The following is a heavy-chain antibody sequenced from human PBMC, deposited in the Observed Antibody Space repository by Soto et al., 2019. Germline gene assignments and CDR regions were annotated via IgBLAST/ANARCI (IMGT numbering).Heavy chain of an antibody. CDR3: ARSVGP. CDR1: GGSIISRGYC. J-gene: IGHJ5*02. V-gene: IGHV4-31*02. Sequence: PSQTHPLPWSVAGGSIISRGYCWSWIRQHPGKGLEWIGYIYYSGSTYYNPSLKSRVTISVDTSKNQFSLKLSSMTAANTAVYYCARSVGPSGEGTLVTVSS. CDR2: IYYSGST.